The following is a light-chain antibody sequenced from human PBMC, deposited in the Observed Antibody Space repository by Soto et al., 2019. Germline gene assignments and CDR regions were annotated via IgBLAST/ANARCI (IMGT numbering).Light chain of an antibody. CDR3: SSYTSSSTLV. J-gene: IGLJ1*01. CDR2: DVS. Sequence: QSALTQPASVSGSPGQSITISCTGTSSDVGGYNYVSWYQQHPGKAPKRMIYDVSNRPSGVSNRFSGSKSGNTASLTISGLLAEDEADYYCSSYTSSSTLVFGTGTKVTVL. CDR1: SSDVGGYNY. V-gene: IGLV2-14*01.